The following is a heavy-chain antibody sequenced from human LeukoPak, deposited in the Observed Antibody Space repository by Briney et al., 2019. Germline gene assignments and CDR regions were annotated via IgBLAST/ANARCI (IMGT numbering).Heavy chain of an antibody. CDR3: ASSPFPYYYDSSGYYDYFDY. Sequence: PGGSLRLSCAASGFTFSSYWMSWVRQAPGKGLEWVANIKQDGSEKYYVDSVKGRFTISRDNAKNSLYLQMNSLRAEDTAVYYCASSPFPYYYDSSGYYDYFDYWGQGTLVTVSS. J-gene: IGHJ4*02. D-gene: IGHD3-22*01. V-gene: IGHV3-7*03. CDR1: GFTFSSYW. CDR2: IKQDGSEK.